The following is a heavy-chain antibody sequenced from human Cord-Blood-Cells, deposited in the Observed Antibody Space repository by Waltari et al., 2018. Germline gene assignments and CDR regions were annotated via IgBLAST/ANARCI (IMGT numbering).Heavy chain of an antibody. CDR2: IYYSGST. CDR3: ARGRWGSSWYHNWFDP. Sequence: QVQLQESGPGLVKPSQTLSLTCTVSGGSISSGGYYWSWIRQHPGKGLEWIGYIYYSGSTYYNPSLKSRVTISVDTSKNQFSLKLSSVTAADTAVYYCARGRWGSSWYHNWFDPWGQGTLVTVSS. D-gene: IGHD6-13*01. J-gene: IGHJ5*02. CDR1: GGSISSGGYY. V-gene: IGHV4-31*03.